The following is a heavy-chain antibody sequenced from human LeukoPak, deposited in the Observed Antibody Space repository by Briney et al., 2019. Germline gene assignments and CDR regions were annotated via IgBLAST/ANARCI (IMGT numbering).Heavy chain of an antibody. D-gene: IGHD3-10*01. J-gene: IGHJ6*03. CDR3: ARNAPFGSVMRRYYYYYMDV. V-gene: IGHV1-18*01. CDR1: GYTFTIYG. CDR2: ISAYNGNT. Sequence: GASVKVSCKASGYTFTIYGISWVRQAPGQGLEWMGWISAYNGNTNYAQKLQGRVTMTTDTSTSTAYMELRSLRSDDTAVYYCARNAPFGSVMRRYYYYYMDVWGKGTTVTISS.